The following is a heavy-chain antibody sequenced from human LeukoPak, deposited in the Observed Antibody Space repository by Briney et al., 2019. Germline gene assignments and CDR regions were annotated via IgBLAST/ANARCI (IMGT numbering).Heavy chain of an antibody. D-gene: IGHD2-21*01. CDR1: GFAFNNYA. V-gene: IGHV3-23*01. J-gene: IGHJ4*02. Sequence: GGSLRLSCAASGFAFNNYAMDWVRQAPGKGLEWVSAILETGDIAYYADSVRGRFAISRDNSRNTVYLQMNSLTAEDTAVYYCAKRSYTPNYSRGRGTLVTVSS. CDR2: ILETGDIA. CDR3: AKRSYTPNYS.